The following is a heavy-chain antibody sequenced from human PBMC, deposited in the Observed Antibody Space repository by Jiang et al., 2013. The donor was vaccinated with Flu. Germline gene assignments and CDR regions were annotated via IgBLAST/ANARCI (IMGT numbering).Heavy chain of an antibody. J-gene: IGHJ4*02. V-gene: IGHV3-30-3*01. D-gene: IGHD3-10*01. CDR2: ISYDGSNK. Sequence: QLVESGGGVVQPGRSLRLSCAASGFTFSSYAMHWVRQAPGKGLEWVAVISYDGSNKYYADSVKGRFTISRDNSKNTLYLQMNSLRAEDTAVYYCARDRVLDYWGQGTLVTVSS. CDR3: ARDRVLDY. CDR1: GFTFSSYA.